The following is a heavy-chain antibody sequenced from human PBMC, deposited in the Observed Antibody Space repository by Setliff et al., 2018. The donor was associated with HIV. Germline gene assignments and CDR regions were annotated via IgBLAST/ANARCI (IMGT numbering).Heavy chain of an antibody. CDR2: IIPIFGTA. V-gene: IGHV1-69*13. D-gene: IGHD2-15*01. CDR3: ARGDTPSYYYYYYMDV. CDR1: GYSFSNYG. J-gene: IGHJ6*03. Sequence: ASVKVSCKASGYSFSNYGLSWVRQAPGQGLEWMGGIIPIFGTANYAQKFQGRVTITADESTSTAYMELSSLRSEDTAVYYCARGDTPSYYYYYYMDVWGKGTTVTVSS.